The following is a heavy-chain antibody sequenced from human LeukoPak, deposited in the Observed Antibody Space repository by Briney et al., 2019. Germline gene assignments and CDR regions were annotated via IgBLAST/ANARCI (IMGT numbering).Heavy chain of an antibody. CDR1: GYTFTGYY. D-gene: IGHD3-3*01. CDR2: INPNSGGT. CDR3: ARWAIFGVVIDDAFDI. J-gene: IGHJ3*02. Sequence: GASVKVSCKASGYTFTGYYMHWVRQAPGQGLEWMGWINPNSGGTNYAQKFQGRVTMTRDTSISTAYMELSRLRSDDTAVYYCARWAIFGVVIDDAFDIWGQGTMVTVSS. V-gene: IGHV1-2*02.